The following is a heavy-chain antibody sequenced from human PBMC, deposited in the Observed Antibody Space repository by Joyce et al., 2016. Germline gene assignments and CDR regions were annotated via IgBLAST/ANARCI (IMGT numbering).Heavy chain of an antibody. CDR2: IWYDGSNK. J-gene: IGHJ3*02. CDR1: GFSFRIYG. CDR3: ARDRGGLIRAFDI. Sequence: QVQLVESGGGVVQPGRSLRLSCGAAGFSFRIYGMHWVRQAAGKGLDVVAVIWYDGSNKDYVDSVKDRFTISRDNSKNTLYLQMNSLRAEDTAVYYCARDRGGLIRAFDIWGQGTMVTVSS. V-gene: IGHV3-33*01. D-gene: IGHD3/OR15-3a*01.